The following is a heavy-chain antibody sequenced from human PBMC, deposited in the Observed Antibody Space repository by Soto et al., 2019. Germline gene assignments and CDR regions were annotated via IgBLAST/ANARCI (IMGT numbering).Heavy chain of an antibody. CDR3: ARVGRYYDFWSGYRYYYFDY. CDR2: INHSGST. Sequence: SETLSLTCAVYGGAFSCYYWGWIRPPPGKGLEWVGGINHSGSTNYKPSLKSRVTISVDTSKNQFSLKLSSVTAADTAVYYCARVGRYYDFWSGYRYYYFDYWGQGTLVTVSS. J-gene: IGHJ4*02. D-gene: IGHD3-3*01. CDR1: GGAFSCYY. V-gene: IGHV4-34*01.